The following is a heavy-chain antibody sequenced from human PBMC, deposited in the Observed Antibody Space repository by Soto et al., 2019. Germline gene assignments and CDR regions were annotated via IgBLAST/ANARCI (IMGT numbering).Heavy chain of an antibody. Sequence: QVQLVQSGAEVKKPGSSVKVSCKASGGTFSSYAISWVRQAPGQGLEWMGGIIPIFGTANYAQKFQGRVTITADKSTSTAYLELSSLRSEDTAVYYCARSYYYDSSGYPYYFDYWGQGTLFNVSA. V-gene: IGHV1-69*06. D-gene: IGHD3-22*01. J-gene: IGHJ4*02. CDR3: ARSYYYDSSGYPYYFDY. CDR1: GGTFSSYA. CDR2: IIPIFGTA.